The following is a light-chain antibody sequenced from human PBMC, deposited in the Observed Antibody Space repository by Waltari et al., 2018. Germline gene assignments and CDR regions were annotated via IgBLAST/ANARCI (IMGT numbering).Light chain of an antibody. Sequence: EIVLTQSPATLSLSPGERATVSCRASQSVDRYLAWYQQKPGQAPRRMIYDASNRSTGSPARLSGSVSGTGFTLTIGGVEAEDFAVYYCQQCRDWPPTFGQGTTLEI. CDR3: QQCRDWPPT. J-gene: IGKJ2*01. CDR2: DAS. CDR1: QSVDRY. V-gene: IGKV3-11*01.